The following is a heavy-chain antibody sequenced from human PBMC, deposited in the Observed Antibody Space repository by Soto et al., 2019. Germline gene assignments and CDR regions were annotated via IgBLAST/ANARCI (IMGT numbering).Heavy chain of an antibody. CDR1: GFTFDDYA. CDR2: ISWNSGSI. Sequence: GGSLRLSCAASGFTFDDYAMHWVRQAPGKGLEWVSGISWNSGSIGYADSVKGRFTISRDNAKNSLYLQMNSLRAEDTALYYCASLGATGTIDYWGQGTLVTVSS. J-gene: IGHJ4*02. CDR3: ASLGATGTIDY. D-gene: IGHD1-1*01. V-gene: IGHV3-9*01.